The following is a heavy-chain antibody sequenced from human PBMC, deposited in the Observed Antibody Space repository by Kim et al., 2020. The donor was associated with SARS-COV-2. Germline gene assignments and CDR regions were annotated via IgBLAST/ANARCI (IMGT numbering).Heavy chain of an antibody. CDR3: AKLGYGDASYYFDY. Sequence: GGSLRLSCAASGFTFDDYAMHWVRQAPGKGLEWVSGISWNSGSICYADSVKGRFTISRDNAKNSLYLQMNSLRAEDTALYYCAKLGYGDASYYFDYWGQGTLVTASS. J-gene: IGHJ4*02. CDR2: ISWNSGSI. D-gene: IGHD4-17*01. V-gene: IGHV3-9*01. CDR1: GFTFDDYA.